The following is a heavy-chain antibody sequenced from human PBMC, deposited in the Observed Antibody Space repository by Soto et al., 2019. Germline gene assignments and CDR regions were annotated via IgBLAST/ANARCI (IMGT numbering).Heavy chain of an antibody. D-gene: IGHD4-17*01. J-gene: IGHJ3*02. V-gene: IGHV4-39*01. Sequence: QLQLQESGPGLVKPSETLSLTCTVSGGSISSSSYYWGWIRQPPGKGLEWIGSIYYSGSTYYNPSLKSRVTISVDTSKNQFSLKLSSVTAADTAVYYCARGCDESDYGDRRCAFDIWGQGTMVTVSS. CDR1: GGSISSSSYY. CDR2: IYYSGST. CDR3: ARGCDESDYGDRRCAFDI.